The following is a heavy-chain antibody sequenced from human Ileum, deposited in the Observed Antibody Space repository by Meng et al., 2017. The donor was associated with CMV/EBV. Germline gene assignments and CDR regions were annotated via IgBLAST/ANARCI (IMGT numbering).Heavy chain of an antibody. CDR3: ARRVGSGKYYFDY. CDR2: INYSEST. Sequence: CAVSGGSLTGYYCSWIRQPPGKGLEWIGEINYSESTNYNPSLKSRVTISVDMSKNQCSLKMRSVTAADTAVYYCARRVGSGKYYFDYWSQGTLVTVS. D-gene: IGHD3-10*01. J-gene: IGHJ4*02. CDR1: GGSLTGYY. V-gene: IGHV4-34*01.